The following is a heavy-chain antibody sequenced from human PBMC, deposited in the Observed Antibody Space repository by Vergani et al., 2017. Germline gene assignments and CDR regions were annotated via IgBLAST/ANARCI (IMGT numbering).Heavy chain of an antibody. D-gene: IGHD3-9*01. Sequence: QVQLVQSGAEVGKPGSSVKISCKAYGYPFTAYYIHWVRQAPEQGLEWVGVISPDGFSTFYAQKFQGRVTVTRDTSTSTVYMELTSPRSDDTAVYYCAREPPLTGFFDYWGQGTLVAVSS. J-gene: IGHJ4*02. CDR2: ISPDGFST. CDR3: AREPPLTGFFDY. CDR1: GYPFTAYY. V-gene: IGHV1-46*03.